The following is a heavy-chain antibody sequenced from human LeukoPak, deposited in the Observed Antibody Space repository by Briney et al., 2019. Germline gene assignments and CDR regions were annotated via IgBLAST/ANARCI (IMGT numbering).Heavy chain of an antibody. V-gene: IGHV3-23*01. CDR2: ISGSGYNT. Sequence: PGGSLRLSCAASGVAFDTYGMTWARQAPGKGLEWVSSISGSGYNTYYADSVKGRFTISRDNSKNTLYLQMNSLRAEDTAIYYCATSTTSFDYWGQGTLVTVSS. J-gene: IGHJ4*02. CDR3: ATSTTSFDY. CDR1: GVAFDTYG. D-gene: IGHD1-14*01.